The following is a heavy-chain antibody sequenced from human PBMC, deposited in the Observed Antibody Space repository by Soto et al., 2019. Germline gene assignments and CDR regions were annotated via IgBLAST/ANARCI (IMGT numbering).Heavy chain of an antibody. J-gene: IGHJ6*02. V-gene: IGHV1-18*01. CDR2: ISAYNGNR. D-gene: IGHD2-2*01. Sequence: ASVKVSCKASGYTFSHYGIGWVRQAPGQGLEWMGWISAYNGNRHYAERLQGRITMTTNTSTSTADMELRSLSSDDTAVYFCARGGQECSNTGCGYIYDGMDVWGQGTTVTVSS. CDR3: ARGGQECSNTGCGYIYDGMDV. CDR1: GYTFSHYG.